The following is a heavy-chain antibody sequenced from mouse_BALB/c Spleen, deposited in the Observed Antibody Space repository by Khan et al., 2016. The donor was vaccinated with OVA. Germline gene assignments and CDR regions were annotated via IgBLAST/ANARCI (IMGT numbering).Heavy chain of an antibody. V-gene: IGHV5-6-3*01. D-gene: IGHD2-2*01. Sequence: EVELVESGGGLVQPGGSLKLSCAASGFTFSSYGMSWVRQTPDKRLELVATINSSGGSTYYPDSVKGRFTISRDNAKKTLYQQMSSLKSEDTAMYYCAREYYGYDGPFAYWGQGTLVTVSA. J-gene: IGHJ3*01. CDR2: INSSGGST. CDR3: AREYYGYDGPFAY. CDR1: GFTFSSYG.